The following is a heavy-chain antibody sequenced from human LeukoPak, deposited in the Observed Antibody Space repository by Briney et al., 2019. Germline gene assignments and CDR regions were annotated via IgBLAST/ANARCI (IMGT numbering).Heavy chain of an antibody. CDR2: IYYSGST. D-gene: IGHD3-9*01. Sequence: SETLSLTCTVSGGSIGSSSYYWGWIRQPPGKGLEWIGSIYYSGSTYYNPSLKSRVTISVDTSKNQFSLKLSSVTAADTAVYYCARVQTYYDILTGYYIEYFQHWGQGTLVTVSS. CDR3: ARVQTYYDILTGYYIEYFQH. V-gene: IGHV4-39*07. CDR1: GGSIGSSSYY. J-gene: IGHJ1*01.